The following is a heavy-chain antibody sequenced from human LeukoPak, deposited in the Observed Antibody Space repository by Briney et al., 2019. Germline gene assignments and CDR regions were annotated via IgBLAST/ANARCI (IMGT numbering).Heavy chain of an antibody. CDR2: IYYSGSS. D-gene: IGHD4-17*01. CDR1: GGSISSYY. CDR3: ARMRGPTVFDN. J-gene: IGHJ4*02. V-gene: IGHV4-59*01. Sequence: TVPDIRTVSGGSISSYYRSWIGQPPGKGLEWIGYIYYSGSSNYSPTLKSRVTFSLDTSKNQFSLNLNSVTAADTAVYYCARMRGPTVFDNWGKGNWAPVSS.